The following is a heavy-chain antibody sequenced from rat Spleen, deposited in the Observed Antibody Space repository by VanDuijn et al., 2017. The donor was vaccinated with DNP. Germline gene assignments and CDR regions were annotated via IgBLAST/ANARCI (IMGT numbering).Heavy chain of an antibody. Sequence: EVQLVESGGGLVQPGRSLKLSCAASGFTFSNYDMAWVRQAPTKGLEWVASINTSGGSPYYRDSVKGRFTISRDNAKTTLYLQMDSLSSEDTATYYCATSSYFGYDYGFAYWGQGTLVTVSS. D-gene: IGHD1-7*01. CDR2: INTSGGSP. V-gene: IGHV5-25*01. J-gene: IGHJ3*01. CDR3: ATSSYFGYDYGFAY. CDR1: GFTFSNYD.